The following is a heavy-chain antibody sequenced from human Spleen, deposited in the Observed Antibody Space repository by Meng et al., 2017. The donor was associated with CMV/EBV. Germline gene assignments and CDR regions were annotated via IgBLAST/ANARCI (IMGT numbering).Heavy chain of an antibody. CDR2: FHYSGST. CDR3: ARDNSGYFDY. V-gene: IGHV4-39*07. CDR1: GVPISSGSYY. Sequence: SETLSLTCTVTGVPISSGSYYWGWIRQPPGKGLEWIGSFHYSGSTYYHPSLKRRVSISVDTSKNQFSLSLSSVTAADTAGYYGARDNSGYFDYRGQGTLVTVSS. J-gene: IGHJ4*02. D-gene: IGHD1-26*01.